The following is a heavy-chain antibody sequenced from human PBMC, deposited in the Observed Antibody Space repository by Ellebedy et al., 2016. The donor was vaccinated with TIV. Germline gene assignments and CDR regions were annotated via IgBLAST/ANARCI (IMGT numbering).Heavy chain of an antibody. CDR1: GFTFSRYW. CDR2: ISSSSSST. J-gene: IGHJ6*02. Sequence: GESLKIPCAASGFTFSRYWMSWIRQDPGKGLGWVSYISSSSSSTNYADSVKGRFTISRDDAKNSLYLQMNSLRAEDTAVYYCARGRVVRGVISYYYGLDVWGQGTTVTVSS. D-gene: IGHD3-10*01. V-gene: IGHV3-11*06. CDR3: ARGRVVRGVISYYYGLDV.